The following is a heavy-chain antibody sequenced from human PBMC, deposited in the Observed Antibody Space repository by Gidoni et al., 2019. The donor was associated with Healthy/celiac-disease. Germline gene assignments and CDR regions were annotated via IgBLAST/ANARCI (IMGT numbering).Heavy chain of an antibody. CDR1: GFTFSDYY. CDR2: ISSSGSTI. Sequence: QVQLVESGGGLVKPGGSLRLSCAASGFTFSDYYMSWIRQAPGKGLEWVSYISSSGSTIYYADSVKGRFTISRDNAKNSLYLQMNSLRAEDTAVYYCARDQGYSGYDWAYYYYGMDVWGQGTTVTVSS. J-gene: IGHJ6*02. CDR3: ARDQGYSGYDWAYYYYGMDV. D-gene: IGHD5-12*01. V-gene: IGHV3-11*01.